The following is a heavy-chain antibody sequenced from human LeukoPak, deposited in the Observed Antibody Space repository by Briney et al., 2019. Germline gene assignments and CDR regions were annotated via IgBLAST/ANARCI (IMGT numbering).Heavy chain of an antibody. CDR1: GGSFSGYY. V-gene: IGHV4-34*01. CDR3: ARGRGSNWSYYYYYMDV. D-gene: IGHD6-13*01. CDR2: INHSGST. J-gene: IGHJ6*03. Sequence: KASETLSLTCAVYGGSFSGYYWSWIRQPPGKGLEWIGEINHSGSTNYNPSLKSRVTISVDTSKNQFSLKLSSVTAADTAVYYCARGRGSNWSYYYYYMDVWGKGTTVTVSS.